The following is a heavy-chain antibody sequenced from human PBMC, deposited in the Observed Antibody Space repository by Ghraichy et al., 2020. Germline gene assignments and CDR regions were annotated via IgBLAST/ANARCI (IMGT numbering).Heavy chain of an antibody. CDR1: GYTFSSCYV. CDR3: AWGNGMDV. Sequence: ASVKVSCKVSGYTFSSCYVINWLRQAARQGLEWRALMTPYSGDTCFEQKLQGRITMTTNTSISTAYMELSGLTSEDTAVYYCAWGNGMDVWGLGNTVTVSS. J-gene: IGHJ6*02. V-gene: IGHV1-8*01. CDR2: MTPYSGDT.